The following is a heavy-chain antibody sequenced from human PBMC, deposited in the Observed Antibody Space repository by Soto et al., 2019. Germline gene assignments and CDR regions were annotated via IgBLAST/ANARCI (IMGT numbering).Heavy chain of an antibody. V-gene: IGHV3-23*04. CDR1: GFTVSSNY. D-gene: IGHD6-6*01. CDR3: AKSSSSSSGYKDYYYYGMDV. CDR2: ISGSGYST. Sequence: EVQLVETGGGLIQPGGSLRLSCAASGFTVSSNYMSWVRQAPGKGLEWVTAISGSGYSTYYADSVKGRFTISRDNSKNTLYLQMNSLRAEDTAVYYCAKSSSSSSGYKDYYYYGMDVWGQGTTVTVSS. J-gene: IGHJ6*02.